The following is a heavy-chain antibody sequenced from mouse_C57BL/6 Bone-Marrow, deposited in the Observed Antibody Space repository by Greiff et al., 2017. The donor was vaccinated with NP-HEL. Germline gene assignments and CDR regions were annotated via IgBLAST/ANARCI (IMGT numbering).Heavy chain of an antibody. D-gene: IGHD1-1*01. Sequence: QVQLQQSGAELVRPGASVTLSCKASGYTFTDYEMHWVKQTPVHGLEWIGAIDPETGGTAYNQKFKGKAIMTADKSSSTAYLELLSLTSEDSAVYYCARGDDSSTVVPPYWYFDVWGTGTTVTVSS. J-gene: IGHJ1*03. CDR1: GYTFTDYE. CDR3: ARGDDSSTVVPPYWYFDV. CDR2: IDPETGGT. V-gene: IGHV1-15*01.